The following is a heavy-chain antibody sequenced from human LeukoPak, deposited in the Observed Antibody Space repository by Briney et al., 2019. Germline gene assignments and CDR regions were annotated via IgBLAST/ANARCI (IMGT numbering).Heavy chain of an antibody. J-gene: IGHJ4*02. D-gene: IGHD3-10*01. CDR2: MNPNSGNT. CDR3: ASRLWFGEIL. Sequence: GASVKVSCKASGYTFTSYGISWVRQAPGQGLEWMGWMNPNSGNTGYAQKFQGRVTMTRNASISTAYMELSSLRSEDTAVYYCASRLWFGEILWGQGALVTVSS. CDR1: GYTFTSYG. V-gene: IGHV1-8*02.